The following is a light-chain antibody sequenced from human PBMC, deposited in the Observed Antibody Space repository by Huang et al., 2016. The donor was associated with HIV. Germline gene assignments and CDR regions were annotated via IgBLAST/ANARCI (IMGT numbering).Light chain of an antibody. J-gene: IGKJ1*01. Sequence: DIVMTQSPATLSVSLGERVTLSCRASQNVNRNVVWYQHKPGQVPRLVIHGASTRATGVSDRCRGSGSGTEFTLTISSLQAEDFALYYCQQYNNWPPWTFGQGTKLEIK. CDR1: QNVNRN. CDR2: GAS. V-gene: IGKV3-15*01. CDR3: QQYNNWPPWT.